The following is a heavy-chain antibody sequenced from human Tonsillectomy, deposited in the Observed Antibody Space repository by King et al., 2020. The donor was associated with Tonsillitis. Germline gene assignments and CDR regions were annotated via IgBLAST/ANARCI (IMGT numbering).Heavy chain of an antibody. J-gene: IGHJ4*02. CDR1: GFTFDDYA. CDR3: ANDRNSAPPLGQLDY. D-gene: IGHD3-16*01. V-gene: IGHV3-9*01. Sequence: VQLVESGGGLVQPGRSLRLSCAASGFTFDDYAMHWVRQAPGKGLEWVSGIGWNSGSIDYADSVMGRFTISRDNAKNSLYLQMNSLRAEETALYYCANDRNSAPPLGQLDYWGQGTLVTVSS. CDR2: IGWNSGSI.